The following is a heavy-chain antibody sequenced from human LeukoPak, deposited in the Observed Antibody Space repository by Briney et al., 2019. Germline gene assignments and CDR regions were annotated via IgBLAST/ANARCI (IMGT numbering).Heavy chain of an antibody. J-gene: IGHJ3*02. V-gene: IGHV4-39*07. D-gene: IGHD6-13*01. CDR2: INHSGST. CDR3: ARPGIAAAGTPHDAFDI. CDR1: GVSISSSSYY. Sequence: SETLSLTCTVSGVSISSSSYYWGWLRQPPGKGREWIVEINHSGSTNYNPSIKSLVTISVDTSKNQFSLKLSSVTAADTAVYYCARPGIAAAGTPHDAFDIWGQGTIVTVSS.